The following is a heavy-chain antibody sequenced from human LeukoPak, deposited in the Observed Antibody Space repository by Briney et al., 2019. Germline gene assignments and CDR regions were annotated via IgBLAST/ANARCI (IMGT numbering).Heavy chain of an antibody. D-gene: IGHD5-24*01. CDR1: GYTFTSYY. Sequence: GASVKVSRKASGYTFTSYYMHWVRQAPGQGLEWMGIINPSGGSTSYAQKFQGRVTMTRDMSTSTVYMELSSLRSEDTAVYYCARVTATRSRVEMATIEDYWGQGTLVTVSS. J-gene: IGHJ4*02. V-gene: IGHV1-46*01. CDR2: INPSGGST. CDR3: ARVTATRSRVEMATIEDY.